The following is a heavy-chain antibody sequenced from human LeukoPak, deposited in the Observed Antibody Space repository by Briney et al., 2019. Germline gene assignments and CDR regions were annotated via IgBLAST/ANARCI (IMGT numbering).Heavy chain of an antibody. D-gene: IGHD2-8*01. V-gene: IGHV3-48*03. CDR1: GFTFSSYE. J-gene: IGHJ3*02. Sequence: GGSLRLSCAASGFTFSSYERNWVRQAPGKGLEWVSYISSSGSTIYYADSVKGRFTISRDNAKNSLYLQMNSLRAEDTAVYYCARGGPEGYCTNGVCYTGAFDTWGQGTMVTVSS. CDR2: ISSSGSTI. CDR3: ARGGPEGYCTNGVCYTGAFDT.